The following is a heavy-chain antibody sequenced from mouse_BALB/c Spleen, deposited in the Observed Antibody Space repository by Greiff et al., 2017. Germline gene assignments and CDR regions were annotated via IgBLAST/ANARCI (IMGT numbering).Heavy chain of an antibody. CDR1: GYAFTGYN. D-gene: IGHD2-1*01. CDR3: STDYGNYRDAMDY. Sequence: VQLKQSGPELVKPGASVKVSCTASGYAFTGYNMYWVKQSHGKSLEWIGYIDPYNGGTSYNQKFKGKATLTVDTSSSTAYMHLNSLTSEDYAVYYCSTDYGNYRDAMDYWGQGTSVTVSS. CDR2: IDPYNGGT. V-gene: IGHV1S135*01. J-gene: IGHJ4*01.